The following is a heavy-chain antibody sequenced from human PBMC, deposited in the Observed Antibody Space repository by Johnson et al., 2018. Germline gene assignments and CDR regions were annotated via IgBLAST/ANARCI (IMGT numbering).Heavy chain of an antibody. D-gene: IGHD2-2*01. CDR3: ARGLIGSTSSLVHH. V-gene: IGHV1-8*01. Sequence: QDQLVQAGAEVKKPGASMKVPCKASGYTFTSHDINWVRQATGQGMEWMGWMNPNRGNTGYAPKFQGRVTMTRNTSISTAYMELSSLRTEDTAVYYCARGLIGSTSSLVHHWGQGTPVTVSS. J-gene: IGHJ1*01. CDR1: GYTFTSHD. CDR2: MNPNRGNT.